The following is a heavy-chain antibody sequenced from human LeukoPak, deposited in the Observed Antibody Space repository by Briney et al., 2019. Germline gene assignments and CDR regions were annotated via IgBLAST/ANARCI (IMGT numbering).Heavy chain of an antibody. CDR3: TVVRGVIKDY. Sequence: PGGSLRLSCAASEFSVGSNYMTWVRQALGKGLEWVSLIYSGGSTYYADSVKGRFTISRDNSKNTLYLQMNSLKTEDTAVYYCTVVRGVIKDYWGQGTLVTVSS. CDR1: EFSVGSNY. J-gene: IGHJ4*02. V-gene: IGHV3-66*01. D-gene: IGHD3-10*01. CDR2: IYSGGST.